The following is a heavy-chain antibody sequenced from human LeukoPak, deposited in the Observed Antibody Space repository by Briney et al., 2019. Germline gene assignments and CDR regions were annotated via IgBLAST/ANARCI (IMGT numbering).Heavy chain of an antibody. CDR3: ARDMRTEGTSFDY. D-gene: IGHD2-2*01. V-gene: IGHV1-46*01. CDR1: GYTFTSYY. J-gene: IGHJ4*02. Sequence: ASVKVSCKASGYTFTSYYIHWVRQAPGQGLEWMGIINPSGGSTSYAQKFQGRVTMTRDMSTSTVYMELSSLRSEDTAVYYCARDMRTEGTSFDYWGQGTLVTVSS. CDR2: INPSGGST.